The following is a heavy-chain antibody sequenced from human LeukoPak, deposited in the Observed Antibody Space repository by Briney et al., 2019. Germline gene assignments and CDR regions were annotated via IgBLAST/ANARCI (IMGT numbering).Heavy chain of an antibody. CDR2: IIPIFGTA. D-gene: IGHD3-10*01. Sequence: SVKDSCKASGYTFTSYYMHWVRQAPGQGLEWMGGIIPIFGTANYAQTFQGRDTITTHESTSTAYMQLSSLGSEDTAVYYCARDALYGSESDASSRSYYYYYMDVWGKGTTVTVSS. CDR1: GYTFTSYY. J-gene: IGHJ6*03. V-gene: IGHV1-69*05. CDR3: ARDALYGSESDASSRSYYYYYMDV.